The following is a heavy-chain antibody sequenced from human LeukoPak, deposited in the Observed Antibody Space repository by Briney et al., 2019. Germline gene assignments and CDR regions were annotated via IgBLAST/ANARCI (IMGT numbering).Heavy chain of an antibody. V-gene: IGHV3-23*01. CDR3: AKEGKRDIVVVDYMDV. CDR2: ISGSGGST. CDR1: GFTFSSYA. Sequence: GGSLRLSCAASGFTFSSYAMSWVRQFPGKGLEWVSSISGSGGSTYYADSVKGRFTISRDNSKNTLYLQMISLRAEDTAVYYYAKEGKRDIVVVDYMDVWGKGTTVTVSS. J-gene: IGHJ6*03. D-gene: IGHD2-2*01.